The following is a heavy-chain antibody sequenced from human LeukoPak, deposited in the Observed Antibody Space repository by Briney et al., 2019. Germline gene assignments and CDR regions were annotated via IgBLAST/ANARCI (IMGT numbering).Heavy chain of an antibody. J-gene: IGHJ4*02. CDR2: IIPIFGTA. D-gene: IGHD3-22*01. CDR1: GGTFSSYA. CDR3: ARDRALDSYSYFDY. Sequence: LVKVSCKASGGTFSSYAISWVRQAPGQGLEWMGGIIPIFGTANYAQKFQGRVTITTDESTSTAYMELSSLRSEDTAVYYCARDRALDSYSYFDYWGQGTLVTVSS. V-gene: IGHV1-69*05.